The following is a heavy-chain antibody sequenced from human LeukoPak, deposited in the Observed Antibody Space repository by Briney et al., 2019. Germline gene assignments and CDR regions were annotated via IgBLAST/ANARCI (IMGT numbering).Heavy chain of an antibody. CDR2: IYSGGGT. CDR3: ARGLAFCSSTSCSGPY. D-gene: IGHD2-2*01. J-gene: IGHJ4*02. V-gene: IGHV3-53*01. CDR1: GFTFDDYG. Sequence: GGSLRLSCAASGFTFDDYGMSWVRQAPGKGLEWVSVIYSGGGTYYADSVKGRFTISRDNSKNTLYLQMNSLRAEDTAVYYCARGLAFCSSTSCSGPYWGQGTLVTVSS.